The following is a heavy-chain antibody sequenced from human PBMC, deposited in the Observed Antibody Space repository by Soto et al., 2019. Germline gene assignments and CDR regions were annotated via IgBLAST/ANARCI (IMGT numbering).Heavy chain of an antibody. V-gene: IGHV4-31*03. Sequence: SETLSLTCTVSGGSISSGGYYWSWIRQHPGKGLEWIGYIYYSGSTYYNPSLKSRVTISVDTSKNQFSLKLSSVTAADTAVYYCARDSNYRMDVWGQGTTVTVSS. CDR3: ARDSNYRMDV. J-gene: IGHJ6*02. CDR1: GGSISSGGYY. CDR2: IYYSGST.